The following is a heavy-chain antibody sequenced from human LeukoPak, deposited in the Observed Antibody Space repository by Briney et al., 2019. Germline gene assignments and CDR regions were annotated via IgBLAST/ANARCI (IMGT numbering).Heavy chain of an antibody. V-gene: IGHV3-23*01. CDR3: AKILGSYWTPGYDY. CDR1: GFTFSSYA. CDR2: ISGSGDTP. D-gene: IGHD1-26*01. J-gene: IGHJ4*02. Sequence: GGSLRLSCAASGFTFSSYAMSWVRQAPGKGLEWVSGISGSGDTPYYADSVKGRVTISRDNSKNTLYMQMNSLRAEDTAVYYCAKILGSYWTPGYDYWGQGTLVTVSS.